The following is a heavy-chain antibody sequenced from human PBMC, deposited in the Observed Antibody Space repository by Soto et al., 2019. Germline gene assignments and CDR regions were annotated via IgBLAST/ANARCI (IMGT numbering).Heavy chain of an antibody. V-gene: IGHV3-11*05. D-gene: IGHD6-6*01. CDR1: GFTFSDYY. Sequence: QVQLVESGGGLVKPGGSLRLSCAASGFTFSDYYMSWIRQAPGKGLEWVSYISGSTSYTNYADSVKGRFTISRDNAKNSLYLQINSLRAEDTAVYYCARDGRPTPFDLWGRGTLVTVSS. CDR3: ARDGRPTPFDL. CDR2: ISGSTSYT. J-gene: IGHJ2*01.